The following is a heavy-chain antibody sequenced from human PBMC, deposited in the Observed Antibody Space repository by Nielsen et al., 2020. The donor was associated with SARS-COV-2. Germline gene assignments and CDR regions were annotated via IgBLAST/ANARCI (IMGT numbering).Heavy chain of an antibody. D-gene: IGHD3-3*01. V-gene: IGHV4-34*01. CDR2: ITYSGST. Sequence: SETLSLTCGVSFGSFSDYSWGWIRQPPGKGLEWIGVITYSGSTNYNPSLMSRVTISIVPSKSQFSLRLSSLTAADTAVYYCARANPGAYYDFWSGFDYWGQGTLVTVSS. CDR3: ARANPGAYYDFWSGFDY. CDR1: FGSFSDYS. J-gene: IGHJ4*02.